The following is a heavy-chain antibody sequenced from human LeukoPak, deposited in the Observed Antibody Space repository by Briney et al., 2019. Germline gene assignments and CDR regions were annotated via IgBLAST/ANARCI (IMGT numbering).Heavy chain of an antibody. Sequence: GRSLRLSCAAPGFTFDDYAMHWVRQAPGKGLEWVSGISWNSGSIGYADSVKGRFTISRDNAKNSLYLQMNSLRAEDTALYYCAKEYGFYDSSGYYRIKYFDYWGQGTLVTVSS. CDR3: AKEYGFYDSSGYYRIKYFDY. CDR1: GFTFDDYA. D-gene: IGHD3-22*01. CDR2: ISWNSGSI. J-gene: IGHJ4*02. V-gene: IGHV3-9*01.